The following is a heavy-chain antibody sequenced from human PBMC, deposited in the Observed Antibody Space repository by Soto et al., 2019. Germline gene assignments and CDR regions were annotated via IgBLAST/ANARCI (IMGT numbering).Heavy chain of an antibody. CDR3: ARQYFFDY. CDR1: GLTVSNYG. V-gene: IGHV3-23*01. J-gene: IGHJ4*02. Sequence: GGSLRLACAASGLTVSNYGMSWARQAPGKGLEWVSVISGSGGSTYYADSVKGRFTISRDNSKNTLYLQMNSLRAEDTAVYYCARQYFFDYWGQGTLVTVPS. CDR2: ISGSGGST.